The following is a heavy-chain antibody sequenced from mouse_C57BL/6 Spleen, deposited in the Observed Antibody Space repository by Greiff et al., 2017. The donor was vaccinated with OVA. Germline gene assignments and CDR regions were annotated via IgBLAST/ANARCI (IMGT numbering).Heavy chain of an antibody. D-gene: IGHD3-1*01. CDR3: ARGSGGYFDY. V-gene: IGHV5-16*01. Sequence: EVKVVESEGGLVQPGSSMKLSCTASGFTFSDYYMAWVRQVPEKGLEWVANINYDGSSTYYLDSLKSRFIISRDNAKNILYLQMSSLKSEDTATYYCARGSGGYFDYWGKGTTLTVSS. J-gene: IGHJ2*01. CDR2: INYDGSST. CDR1: GFTFSDYY.